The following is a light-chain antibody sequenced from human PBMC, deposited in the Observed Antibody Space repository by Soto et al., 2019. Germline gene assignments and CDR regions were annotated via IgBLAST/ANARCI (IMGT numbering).Light chain of an antibody. CDR2: FDN. CDR1: NIGSKS. CDR3: QAWDTRTNQYV. Sequence: SYELTQPPSVSVAPGETASITCGGDNIGSKSVHWYQQKPGQAPVLVIYFDNDRPSGIPERFSGSNSGITATLTISRVEVGDEADYYCQAWDTRTNQYVFAAGTKVTVL. V-gene: IGLV3-21*04. J-gene: IGLJ1*01.